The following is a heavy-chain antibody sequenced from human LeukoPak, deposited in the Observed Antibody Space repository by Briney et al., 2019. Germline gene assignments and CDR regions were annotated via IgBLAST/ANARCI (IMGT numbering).Heavy chain of an antibody. Sequence: GGSLRLSCAGSGFTFSSYAMSWVRQAPGKGLEWVSAISGSGGSTYYADSVKGRFTISRDNSKNTLYLQMNSLRAEDTAVYYCAKDRSRAAMVRYFDYWGQGTLVTVSS. J-gene: IGHJ4*02. CDR2: ISGSGGST. D-gene: IGHD5-18*01. CDR3: AKDRSRAAMVRYFDY. V-gene: IGHV3-23*01. CDR1: GFTFSSYA.